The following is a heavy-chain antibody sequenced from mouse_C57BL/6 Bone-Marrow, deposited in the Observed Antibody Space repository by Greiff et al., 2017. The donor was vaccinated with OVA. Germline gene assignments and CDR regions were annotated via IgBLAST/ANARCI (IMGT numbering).Heavy chain of an antibody. Sequence: EVKLVESGGGLVKPGGSLKLSCAASGFTFSSYTMSWVRQTPEKRLEWVATISGGGGNTYYPDSVKGRFTISRDNAKNTLYLQMSSLRSEDTALYYCARPAGSSYWFAYWGQGTLVTVSA. V-gene: IGHV5-9*01. D-gene: IGHD1-1*01. J-gene: IGHJ3*01. CDR1: GFTFSSYT. CDR3: ARPAGSSYWFAY. CDR2: ISGGGGNT.